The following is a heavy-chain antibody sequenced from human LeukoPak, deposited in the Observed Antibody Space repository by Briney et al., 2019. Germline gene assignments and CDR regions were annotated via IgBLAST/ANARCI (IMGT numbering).Heavy chain of an antibody. J-gene: IGHJ3*02. CDR2: IIIIGNSK. V-gene: IGHV3-30*04. Sequence: GGSLRLSCEASGFTFSSSVMNWVRQAPGKGLEWVAGIIIIGNSKYYADSVRGRFTISRDNSKNTLYLQMNSLRAEDTALYYCGGGYYSSGRCYVFDIWGQGTMVTV. CDR1: GFTFSSSV. CDR3: GGGYYSSGRCYVFDI. D-gene: IGHD6-19*01.